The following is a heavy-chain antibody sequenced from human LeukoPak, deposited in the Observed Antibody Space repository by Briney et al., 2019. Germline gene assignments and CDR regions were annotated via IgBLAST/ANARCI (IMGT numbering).Heavy chain of an antibody. Sequence: QTGGSLTRYCAASGFTVSNNYMSWHRHAQGQGLEWVSVLYSNANTYYADSLKGRFTISRDNSKNTLYLQMDSLRAEDTAIYYCARGDWGCSDGICYQSYFDYWGQGTLVTVSS. J-gene: IGHJ4*02. CDR3: ARGDWGCSDGICYQSYFDY. CDR2: LYSNANT. CDR1: GFTVSNNY. D-gene: IGHD2-8*01. V-gene: IGHV3-53*01.